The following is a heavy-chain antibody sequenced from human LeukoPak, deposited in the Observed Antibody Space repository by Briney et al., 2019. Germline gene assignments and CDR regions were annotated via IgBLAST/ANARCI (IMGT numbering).Heavy chain of an antibody. CDR2: ISGSGGST. CDR3: AKGLGYSYGSLYFDY. V-gene: IGHV3-23*01. CDR1: GFTFSSHA. Sequence: GSLRPSCAAPGFTFSSHAMSLVRQAPGKGLGWVSTISGSGGSTYYADSVKGRFTISRDNSKNTLYLQMNSLRAEDTAVYYCAKGLGYSYGSLYFDYWGQGTLVTVSS. D-gene: IGHD5-18*01. J-gene: IGHJ4*02.